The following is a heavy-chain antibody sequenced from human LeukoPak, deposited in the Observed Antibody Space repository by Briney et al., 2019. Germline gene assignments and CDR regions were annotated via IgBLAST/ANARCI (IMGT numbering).Heavy chain of an antibody. CDR2: IKEDGNEK. D-gene: IGHD4-11*01. CDR3: ARDPGYSEFAV. J-gene: IGHJ3*01. CDR1: GFTFSRYW. V-gene: IGHV3-7*01. Sequence: GGALRLSCTASGFTFSRYWMSWVRQVPGKGPEFVANIKEDGNEKRYVDFVKGRFTISRDNVKNSVSLQMNSLRVEDTAVYYCARDPGYSEFAVWGQGIMVIVSS.